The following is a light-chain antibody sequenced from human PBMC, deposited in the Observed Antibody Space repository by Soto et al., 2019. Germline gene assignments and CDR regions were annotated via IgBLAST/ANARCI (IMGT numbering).Light chain of an antibody. Sequence: QSVLTQPASVSGSPGQSVTISCTGPRSDIGDSNFISWYQHSPDKAPRLLIYEVNNRPSGVSKRFSGSKAGNTASLTISGLLDDDEADYFCASLRSGTILVFGSGTKVTVL. V-gene: IGLV2-14*01. CDR2: EVN. CDR3: ASLRSGTILV. J-gene: IGLJ1*01. CDR1: RSDIGDSNF.